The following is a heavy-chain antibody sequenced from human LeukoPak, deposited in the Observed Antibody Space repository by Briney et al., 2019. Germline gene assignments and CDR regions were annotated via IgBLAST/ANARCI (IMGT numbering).Heavy chain of an antibody. V-gene: IGHV3-30*18. CDR1: GFTFSSYA. CDR3: AKSAYYDSSGYYREWYFAY. J-gene: IGHJ4*02. D-gene: IGHD3-22*01. Sequence: GGSLRLSCAASGFTFSSYAMHWVRHAPGKGLEWVAVISHDGSNIHYGDSVKGRFTISRDNSKNTVYLQMNSLRAEDTAIYYCAKSAYYDSSGYYREWYFAYWGQGTLVTVSS. CDR2: ISHDGSNI.